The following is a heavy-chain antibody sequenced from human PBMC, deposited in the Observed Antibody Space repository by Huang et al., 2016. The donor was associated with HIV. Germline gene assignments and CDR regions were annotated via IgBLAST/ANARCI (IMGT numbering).Heavy chain of an antibody. CDR2: RVVGSGNT. Sequence: QMQLVQSGPEVKKPGTSVKVSCKASGFTFTSSAVQWVGQARGPRLAWIGWRVVGSGNTNYAQKFQERVTITRDMSTSTAYMELSSLRSEDTAVYYCAAYTSGPAGYYYYYDMDVWGQGTTVTVSS. J-gene: IGHJ6*02. D-gene: IGHD6-19*01. CDR3: AAYTSGPAGYYYYYDMDV. CDR1: GFTFTSSA. V-gene: IGHV1-58*01.